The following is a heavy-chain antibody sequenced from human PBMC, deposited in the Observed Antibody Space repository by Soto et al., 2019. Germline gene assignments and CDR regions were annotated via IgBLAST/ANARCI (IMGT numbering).Heavy chain of an antibody. Sequence: GASVKVSCKASGYTFTSYYMHWVRQAPGQGLEWMGIINPNSGGTNYAQKFQGWVTMTRDTSISTAYMELSRLRSDDTAVYYCAREGRCTNGVCYFPADSYYYYGMDVWGQGTTVTVSS. CDR1: GYTFTSYY. D-gene: IGHD2-8*01. V-gene: IGHV1-2*04. CDR3: AREGRCTNGVCYFPADSYYYYGMDV. J-gene: IGHJ6*02. CDR2: INPNSGGT.